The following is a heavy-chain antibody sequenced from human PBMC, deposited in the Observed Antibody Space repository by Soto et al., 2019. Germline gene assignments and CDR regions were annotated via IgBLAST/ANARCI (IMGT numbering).Heavy chain of an antibody. CDR1: GFTFSSYG. D-gene: IGHD3-22*01. CDR2: IWYDGSNK. J-gene: IGHJ3*02. CDR3: ASDSGYYDSSGQPAEAAFDI. Sequence: PGGSLRLSCAASGFTFSSYGMHWVRQAPGKGLEWVAVIWYDGSNKYYADSVKGRFTISRDNSKNTLYLQMNSLRAEDTAVYYCASDSGYYDSSGQPAEAAFDIWGQGTMVTVSS. V-gene: IGHV3-33*01.